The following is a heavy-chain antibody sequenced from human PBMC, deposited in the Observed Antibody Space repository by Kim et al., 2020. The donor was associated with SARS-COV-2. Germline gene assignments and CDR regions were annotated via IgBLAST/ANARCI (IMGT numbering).Heavy chain of an antibody. V-gene: IGHV4-31*03. CDR1: GGSISSGGYY. Sequence: SETLSLTCTVSGGSISSGGYYWSWIRQHPGKGLEWIGYIYYSGSTYYNPSLKSRVTISVDTSKNQFSLKLSSVTAAVTAVYYCARDPLGGVAAGFDIWGQGTMVTVSS. CDR2: IYYSGST. CDR3: ARDPLGGVAAGFDI. D-gene: IGHD2-15*01. J-gene: IGHJ3*02.